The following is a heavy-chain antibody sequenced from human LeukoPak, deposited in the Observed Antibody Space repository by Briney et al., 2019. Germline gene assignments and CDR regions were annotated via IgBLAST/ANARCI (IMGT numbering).Heavy chain of an antibody. V-gene: IGHV1-69*05. D-gene: IGHD2-2*02. CDR2: IIPIFGTA. CDR3: ARPWKACSSTSCYNDAFDI. Sequence: ASVKVSCKASRGTFRNNAISWVRQAPEQGLEWMGGIIPIFGTANYAQKFQGRVTITTDESTSTAYMELSSLRSEDTAVYYCARPWKACSSTSCYNDAFDIWGQGTMVTVSS. CDR1: RGTFRNNA. J-gene: IGHJ3*02.